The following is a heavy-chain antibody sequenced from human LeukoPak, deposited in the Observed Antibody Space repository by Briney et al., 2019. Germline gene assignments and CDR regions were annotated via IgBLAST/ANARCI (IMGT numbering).Heavy chain of an antibody. Sequence: GGSLRLTCAASGFTVSSNYMGWVRQAPVKGLEWVSVIYGDVNTYYADSVKGRFTISRDNSKNTLYLQMNSLRAEDTAVYYCARVGEMATIVDYWGQGTLVTVSS. J-gene: IGHJ4*02. CDR3: ARVGEMATIVDY. V-gene: IGHV3-66*01. CDR1: GFTVSSNY. CDR2: IYGDVNT. D-gene: IGHD5-24*01.